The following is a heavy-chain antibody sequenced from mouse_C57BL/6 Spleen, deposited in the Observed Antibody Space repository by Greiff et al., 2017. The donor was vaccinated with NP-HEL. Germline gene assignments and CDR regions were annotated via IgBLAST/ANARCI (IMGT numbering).Heavy chain of an antibody. V-gene: IGHV1-55*01. D-gene: IGHD2-1*01. Sequence: QVQLQQPGAELVQPGASVKMSCKASGYTFTSYWITWVKQRPGQGLEWIGDIYPGSGSTNYNEKFKRKATLTVDTSSSTAYMQLSSLTSEDSAVYQCGRNERNYYRYFDVWGTETTVTVSS. CDR3: GRNERNYYRYFDV. J-gene: IGHJ1*03. CDR1: GYTFTSYW. CDR2: IYPGSGST.